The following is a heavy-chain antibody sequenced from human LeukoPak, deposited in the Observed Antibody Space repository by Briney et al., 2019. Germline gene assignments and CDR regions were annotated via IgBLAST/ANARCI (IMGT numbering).Heavy chain of an antibody. CDR2: IYYTRST. CDR1: GGSISSSSYY. J-gene: IGHJ4*02. Sequence: SETLSLTCTVSGGSISSSSYYWGWIRQPPGKGLEWIGSIYYTRSTYYNPSLKSRVAISVDTSKNQFSLKLTSVTAADTAVYYCAKQRRDGYNYFDYWGQGTLVTVSS. CDR3: AKQRRDGYNYFDY. D-gene: IGHD5-24*01. V-gene: IGHV4-39*01.